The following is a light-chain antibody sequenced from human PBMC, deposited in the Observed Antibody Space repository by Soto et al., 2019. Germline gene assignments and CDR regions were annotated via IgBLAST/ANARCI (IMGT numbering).Light chain of an antibody. CDR1: QSISSW. CDR2: KAS. J-gene: IGKJ2*01. V-gene: IGKV1-5*03. CDR3: QQYNNYPYT. Sequence: DIPMTQSPSTLSASVGDRVTITCRASQSISSWLAWYQQKPGKAPKVLIYKASSLESGVPSRFSGSGSGTEFTLTISSLQPDDFASYSCQQYNNYPYTFGQGTKLEIK.